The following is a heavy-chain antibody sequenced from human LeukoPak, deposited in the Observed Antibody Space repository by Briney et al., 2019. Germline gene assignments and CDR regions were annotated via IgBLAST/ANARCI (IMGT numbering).Heavy chain of an antibody. V-gene: IGHV4-59*01. CDR3: ARVRTTIFGVLFDY. J-gene: IGHJ4*02. Sequence: SETLSLTCTVSGGSISSYYWSWIRQPPGKGLEWIGYIYYSGSTNYNPSLKSRVTISVDTSKNQFSLKLSSVTAADTAVYYCARVRTTIFGVLFDYWGQGTLVTVSS. CDR1: GGSISSYY. D-gene: IGHD3-3*01. CDR2: IYYSGST.